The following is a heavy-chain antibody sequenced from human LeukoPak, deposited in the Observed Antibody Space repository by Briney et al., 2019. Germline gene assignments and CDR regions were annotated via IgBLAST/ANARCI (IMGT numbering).Heavy chain of an antibody. V-gene: IGHV1-46*01. CDR2: INPTGGST. J-gene: IGHJ4*02. D-gene: IGHD5-18*01. Sequence: ASVKVSCKASGYTFTSYYMHWVRQAPGQGLEWMGLINPTGGSTGYAQKFQGRVTMTRDTSTSTAYMELRSLRSDDTAVYYCARGRKYTSGYRVTELGSGYSDYWGQGTLVTVSS. CDR1: GYTFTSYY. CDR3: ARGRKYTSGYRVTELGSGYSDY.